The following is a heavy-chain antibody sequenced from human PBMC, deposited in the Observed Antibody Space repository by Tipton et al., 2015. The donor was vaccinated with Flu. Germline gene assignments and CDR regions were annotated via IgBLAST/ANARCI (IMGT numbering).Heavy chain of an antibody. CDR2: INPSGGST. J-gene: IGHJ4*02. D-gene: IGHD4/OR15-4a*01. CDR1: GYTFTSYY. Sequence: QVQLVQSGAEVRKPGASVKVSCKASGYTFTSYYIHWVRQAPGQGLEWMGIINPSGGSTTYAQKFQGRVTMTRDTSTRTVYMELRSLGLEDTAVYYCARDLSYGERDYWGQGTLVTVSS. CDR3: ARDLSYGERDY. V-gene: IGHV1-46*01.